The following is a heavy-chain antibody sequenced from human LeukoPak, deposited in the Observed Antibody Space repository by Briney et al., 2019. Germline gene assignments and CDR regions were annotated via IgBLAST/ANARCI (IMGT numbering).Heavy chain of an antibody. CDR2: IHYSGTT. J-gene: IGHJ4*02. V-gene: IGHV4-59*08. CDR1: GGSISTYY. Sequence: SETLSPTCTVYGGSISTYYWSWIRQPPGKGLEWIGYIHYSGTTNYNPSLKNRVTISLDTSKNQFSLNLSSVTAADTAVYYCARMGGYSGYAAHWGQGTLVTVSS. D-gene: IGHD5-12*01. CDR3: ARMGGYSGYAAH.